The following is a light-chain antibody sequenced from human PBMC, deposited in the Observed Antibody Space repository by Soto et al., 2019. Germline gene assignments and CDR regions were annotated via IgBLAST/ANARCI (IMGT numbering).Light chain of an antibody. CDR3: QAWDTSTYV. V-gene: IGLV3-1*01. CDR1: KLGDKY. J-gene: IGLJ1*01. CDR2: QDT. Sequence: SYELTQPPSVSVSPGQTANITCSGDKLGDKYACWYQQKPGQFPVLVIYQDTKWPSGIPERFSGSNSGNTATLTISGTQAMDEADYYCQAWDTSTYVFGAGTKVTVL.